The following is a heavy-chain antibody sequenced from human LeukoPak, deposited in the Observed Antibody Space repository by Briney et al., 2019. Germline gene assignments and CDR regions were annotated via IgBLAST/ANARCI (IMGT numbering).Heavy chain of an antibody. V-gene: IGHV1-18*01. D-gene: IGHD3-22*01. CDR2: ISAYNGNT. CDR3: ATGHPEYYDSRGRNPLDY. CDR1: GYRHNSYG. J-gene: IGHJ4*02. Sequence: ASVKVSCKASGYRHNSYGISWVRQAPGQGLEWMGWISAYNGNTNYAQQLQGRVTMTTDTSTSTANMELRSLRSDDTAVYYCATGHPEYYDSRGRNPLDYWGQGTLVTVSS.